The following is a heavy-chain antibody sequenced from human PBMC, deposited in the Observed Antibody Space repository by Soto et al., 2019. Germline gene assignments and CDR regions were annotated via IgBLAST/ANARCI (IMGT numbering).Heavy chain of an antibody. J-gene: IGHJ6*02. V-gene: IGHV4-39*01. CDR1: GGSITSSSYH. Sequence: QLQLQESGPGLVKPSETMSLTCSVSGGSITSSSYHWGWIRQPPGKGLEWIGSIYYSGRTYYNPSLKSLGTISVDKSKTQFALKLRSVTAAVTAGYYCARHPAEGPYYYGMDVWGQGTTVTVSS. CDR2: IYYSGRT. CDR3: ARHPAEGPYYYGMDV.